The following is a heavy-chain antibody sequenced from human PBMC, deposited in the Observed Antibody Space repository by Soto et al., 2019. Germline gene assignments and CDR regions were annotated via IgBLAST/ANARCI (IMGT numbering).Heavy chain of an antibody. CDR2: INPSGGST. CDR1: GYTFTSYY. D-gene: IGHD2-15*01. J-gene: IGHJ4*02. V-gene: IGHV1-46*01. Sequence: ASVKVSCKASGYTFTSYYMHWVRQAPGQGLEWMGIINPSGGSTSYAQKFQGRVTMTRDTSTSTVYMELSSLRSEDTAVYYCARDSVYCSGGSCYPREIDYWGQGTLVTVSS. CDR3: ARDSVYCSGGSCYPREIDY.